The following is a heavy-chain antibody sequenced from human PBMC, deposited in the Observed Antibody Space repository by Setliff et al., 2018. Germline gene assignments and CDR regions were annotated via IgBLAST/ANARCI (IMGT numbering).Heavy chain of an antibody. D-gene: IGHD3-10*01. V-gene: IGHV3-23*01. J-gene: IGHJ4*02. CDR2: ISGSGGST. CDR3: VGSGTCSY. CDR1: YFTFNRDA. Sequence: PGGSLRLSCAASYFTFNRDALSWVRQAPGKGLEWVAAISGSGGSTYYANSVKGRFIVSRDNSKNSLSLQMNSLRAEDTAVYYCVGSGTCSYWGQGTLVTVSS.